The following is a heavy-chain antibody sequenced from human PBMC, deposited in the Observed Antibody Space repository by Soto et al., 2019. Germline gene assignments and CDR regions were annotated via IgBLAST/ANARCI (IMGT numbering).Heavy chain of an antibody. CDR3: TRRIAVAGTYYFDY. Sequence: LVESGGGIVQPGGSLRLSCVASGFTFSHAWMDWVRQAPGKGLEWVGRIKSISDGETTNYAASVAGRFTISRDDSKNTLFLHVNSLKTEDTGVYYCTRRIAVAGTYYFDYWGQGTLVTVS. CDR2: IKSISDGETT. V-gene: IGHV3-15*07. D-gene: IGHD6-19*01. J-gene: IGHJ4*02. CDR1: GFTFSHAW.